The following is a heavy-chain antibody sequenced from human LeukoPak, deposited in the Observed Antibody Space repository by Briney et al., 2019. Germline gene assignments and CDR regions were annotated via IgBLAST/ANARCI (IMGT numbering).Heavy chain of an antibody. CDR2: INHRGST. Sequence: SETLSLTCAVYGGSCSGYYWSWIRQPPGKGREWIGEINHRGSTNYNPSRKSRVTISVDTYKNQFSLKLSSVTAAHPAVYYCATGFGGYCRSTSCYRHWFDPWGQGTLVTVSS. J-gene: IGHJ5*02. CDR3: ATGFGGYCRSTSCYRHWFDP. D-gene: IGHD2-2*02. CDR1: GGSCSGYY. V-gene: IGHV4-34*01.